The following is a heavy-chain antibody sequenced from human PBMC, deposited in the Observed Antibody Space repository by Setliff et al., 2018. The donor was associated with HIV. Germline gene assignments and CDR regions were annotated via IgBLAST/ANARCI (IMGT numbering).Heavy chain of an antibody. Sequence: SETLSLTCTVSGGSISGSYWNWFRRPAGQGLAWIGRIYGTGSTFYNPSFKSRATFAVDTARSQFSLNLRTVTAADTAVYYCERDLGSGHFDYLGQGTLVTVSS. J-gene: IGHJ4*02. CDR3: ERDLGSGHFDY. CDR2: IYGTGST. CDR1: GGSISGSY. V-gene: IGHV4-4*07.